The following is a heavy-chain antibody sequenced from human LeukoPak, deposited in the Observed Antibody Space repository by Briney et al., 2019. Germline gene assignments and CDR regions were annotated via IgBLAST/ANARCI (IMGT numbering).Heavy chain of an antibody. CDR3: ARGIAVAGFDP. CDR1: GFTFSSAW. Sequence: GGSLRLSCTASGFTFSSAWMHWVRQGPGKGLVWVSRINTDGRSTNYADSVKGRFTISRDNAKNTLYLQMNSLRADDTAVYYCARGIAVAGFDPWGQGILVTVSS. D-gene: IGHD6-19*01. V-gene: IGHV3-74*01. CDR2: INTDGRST. J-gene: IGHJ5*02.